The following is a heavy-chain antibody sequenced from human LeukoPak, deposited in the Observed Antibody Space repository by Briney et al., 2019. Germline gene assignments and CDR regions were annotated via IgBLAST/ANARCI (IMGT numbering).Heavy chain of an antibody. V-gene: IGHV3-9*01. J-gene: IGHJ6*02. CDR2: ISWNSGSI. Sequence: GGSLRLSCAASGFTFDDYAMHWVRQAPGKGLEWVSGISWNSGSIGYADSVKGRFTISRDNAKNSLYLQMNSLRAEDTALYYCAKGDYGDYLYYYGMDVWGQGTTVTVSS. CDR3: AKGDYGDYLYYYGMDV. CDR1: GFTFDDYA. D-gene: IGHD4-17*01.